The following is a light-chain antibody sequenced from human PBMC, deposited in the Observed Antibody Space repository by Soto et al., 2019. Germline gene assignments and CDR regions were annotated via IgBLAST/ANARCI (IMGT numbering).Light chain of an antibody. CDR1: SSNIGSNT. CDR3: AAWDDSLNGLYV. CDR2: SNN. Sequence: QSVLTQPPSASGTPGQRVTISCSGSSSNIGSNTVNWYQQLPGTAPKFLIYSNNQRPSGVPDRFSGSKSGTSASLAISGLQSEDESDYYCAAWDDSLNGLYVCGSGIKVTVL. V-gene: IGLV1-44*01. J-gene: IGLJ1*01.